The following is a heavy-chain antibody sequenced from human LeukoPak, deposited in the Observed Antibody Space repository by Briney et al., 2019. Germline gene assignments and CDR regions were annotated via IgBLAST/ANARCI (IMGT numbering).Heavy chain of an antibody. J-gene: IGHJ1*01. CDR3: VHDIPRGEGFQH. CDR2: IYGNDDK. Sequence: SGPTLVKPTQPLTLTCTFSGFSLSTSGVGVGWVRQPPGKALQWLALIYGNDDKRYSPSLKNRLTISKDSSTSPVVLTMTNMDPVDTATYYCVHDIPRGEGFQHWGQGTLVTVSS. D-gene: IGHD2-2*01. CDR1: GFSLSTSGVG. V-gene: IGHV2-5*01.